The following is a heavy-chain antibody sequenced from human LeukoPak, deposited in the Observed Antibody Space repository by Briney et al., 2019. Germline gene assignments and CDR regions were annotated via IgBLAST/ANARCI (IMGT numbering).Heavy chain of an antibody. V-gene: IGHV1-69*13. J-gene: IGHJ5*02. D-gene: IGHD3-10*01. Sequence: ASVKVSCKASGGTFSSYAISWVRQAPGQGLEWMGGIIPIFGAANYAQKFQGRVTITADESTSTAYMELSSLRSEDTAVYYCARGYAMVRGVIKYNWFDPWGQGTLITVSS. CDR1: GGTFSSYA. CDR3: ARGYAMVRGVIKYNWFDP. CDR2: IIPIFGAA.